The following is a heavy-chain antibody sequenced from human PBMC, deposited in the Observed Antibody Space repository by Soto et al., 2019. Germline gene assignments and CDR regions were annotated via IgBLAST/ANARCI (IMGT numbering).Heavy chain of an antibody. Sequence: QITLKESGPTLVKPTQTLTLTCTLSGFSLSTGGVGVGWIRQSPGKALEWLAVIYWDDVKHYSPSLERRLTITKDTSGSEVVLTMTNMDPVDTATYYCARKGSGDYALDYWGQGIVVTVSS. D-gene: IGHD4-17*01. CDR2: IYWDDVK. CDR3: ARKGSGDYALDY. J-gene: IGHJ4*02. V-gene: IGHV2-5*02. CDR1: GFSLSTGGVG.